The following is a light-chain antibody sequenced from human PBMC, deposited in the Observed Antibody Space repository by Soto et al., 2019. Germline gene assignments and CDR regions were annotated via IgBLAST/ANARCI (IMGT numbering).Light chain of an antibody. CDR2: DAS. CDR3: TSWTTSTTMI. J-gene: IGLJ2*01. Sequence: QSALTQPASVSGSPRQSITITCTGTRSDIGAYNFVSWYQQHPGEVPKLMLYDASIRPSVVSNRFSGSKSGNTASLTISGLQAEDEADYYCTSWTTSTTMIFGGGTKLTVL. CDR1: RSDIGAYNF. V-gene: IGLV2-14*03.